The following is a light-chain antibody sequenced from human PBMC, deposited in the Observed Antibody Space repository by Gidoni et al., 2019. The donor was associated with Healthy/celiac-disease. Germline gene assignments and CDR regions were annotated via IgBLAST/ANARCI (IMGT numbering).Light chain of an antibody. CDR2: GAS. Sequence: EIVLTQSPGTLSLSPGERSTLSCRASQRVSSSYLAWYQQKPGQAPRLLIYGASSRAPGIPDRFSGSGSGTDFTLTISRLEPEDFAVYYCQQYGSFFGPGTKVDIK. CDR3: QQYGSF. V-gene: IGKV3-20*01. J-gene: IGKJ3*01. CDR1: QRVSSSY.